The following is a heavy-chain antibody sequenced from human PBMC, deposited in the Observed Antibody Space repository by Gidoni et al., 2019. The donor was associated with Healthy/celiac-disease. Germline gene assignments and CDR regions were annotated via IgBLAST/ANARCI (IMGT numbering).Heavy chain of an antibody. D-gene: IGHD3-3*01. J-gene: IGHJ6*02. CDR3: ARDRSFGVVIGYYYYGMDV. Sequence: QVQLPASGPGLVQPSQTLSLTCPVSGGSLSSGLSYWSWIRQPAGKGLEWIGRIYTSGSTNYNPSLKSRVTISVDTSKNQFSLKLSSVTAADTAVYYCARDRSFGVVIGYYYYGMDVWGQGTTVTVSS. CDR2: IYTSGST. CDR1: GGSLSSGLSY. V-gene: IGHV4-61*02.